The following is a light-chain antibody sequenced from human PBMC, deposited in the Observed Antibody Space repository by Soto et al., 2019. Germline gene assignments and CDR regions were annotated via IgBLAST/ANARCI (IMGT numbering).Light chain of an antibody. V-gene: IGLV2-14*03. CDR2: EVS. CDR1: SSDVGAYDF. J-gene: IGLJ1*01. Sequence: QSVLTQPASVSGSPGQSITISCTGTSSDVGAYDFVSWYQQHPDKAPKLMIYEVSNRPSGVSNRLSGSKSVNTATLTISGLQAEDEADYYCSSYTSSSTRVFGTGNKVTVL. CDR3: SSYTSSSTRV.